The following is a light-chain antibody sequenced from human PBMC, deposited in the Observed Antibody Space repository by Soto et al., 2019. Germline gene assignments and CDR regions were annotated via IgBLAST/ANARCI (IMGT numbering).Light chain of an antibody. J-gene: IGLJ3*02. CDR3: SSYPISSTLV. Sequence: QSALTQPASVSGSLGQSITISCTGTTSDVGAYNYVSWYQQHPGKAPQLVIYDVTNRPSGVSNRFSGSKSGNTASLTISGLQAEDEADYYCSSYPISSTLVFGGGTKVTVL. CDR1: TSDVGAYNY. V-gene: IGLV2-14*03. CDR2: DVT.